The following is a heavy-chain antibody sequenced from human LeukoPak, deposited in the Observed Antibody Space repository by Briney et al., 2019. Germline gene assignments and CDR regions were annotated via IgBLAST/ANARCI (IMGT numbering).Heavy chain of an antibody. Sequence: GASVKVSCKASGYTFTSYDINWVRQAPGQGLEWMGWINPNSGGTNYAQKFQSRVTMTWDTSISTAYMELSRLRSDDTAVYYCAKGRAGDYWGQGTLVTVSS. V-gene: IGHV1-2*02. CDR3: AKGRAGDY. J-gene: IGHJ4*02. CDR1: GYTFTSYD. CDR2: INPNSGGT.